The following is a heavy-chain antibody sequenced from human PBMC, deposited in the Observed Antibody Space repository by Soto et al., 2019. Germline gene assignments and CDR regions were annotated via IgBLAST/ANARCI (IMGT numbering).Heavy chain of an antibody. CDR2: IIPIFGTA. CDR3: ASPGGSYYGGVVF. D-gene: IGHD1-26*01. J-gene: IGHJ4*02. CDR1: GVTFSSYA. V-gene: IGHV1-69*01. Sequence: SVKASSKAPGVTFSSYAISWVRQAPGQGLEWMGGIIPIFGTADYAQKFQGRVTITADESTSTAYMELNSLRSEDTAVYYCASPGGSYYGGVVFWGQGT.